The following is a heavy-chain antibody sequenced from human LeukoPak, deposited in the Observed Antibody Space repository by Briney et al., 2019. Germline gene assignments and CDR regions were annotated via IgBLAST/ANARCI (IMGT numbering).Heavy chain of an antibody. CDR3: ASSYRSGYSESYFDY. V-gene: IGHV1-69*13. CDR2: IIPIFGTA. J-gene: IGHJ4*02. Sequence: SVKVSCKASGGTFSSYAISWVRQAPGQGLEWMGGIIPIFGTANYAQKFQGRVTITADESTSTAYMELSSLRSEDTAVYYCASSYRSGYSESYFDYWGQGTLVTVSS. CDR1: GGTFSSYA. D-gene: IGHD3-22*01.